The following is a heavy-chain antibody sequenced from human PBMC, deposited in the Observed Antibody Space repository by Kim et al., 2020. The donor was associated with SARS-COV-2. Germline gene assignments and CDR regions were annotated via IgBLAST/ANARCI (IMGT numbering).Heavy chain of an antibody. CDR1: GSTLNNYA. CDR2: ISGSGDST. V-gene: IGHV3-23*01. J-gene: IGHJ3*02. D-gene: IGHD6-13*01. Sequence: GGSLRLSCAASGSTLNNYAMSWLRQAPGKGLEWVSVISGSGDSTHYADSVKGRFTISRDNSRNTLYLEMNSLRAEDSAVYYCAKRYSSSWYTESFDIWG. CDR3: AKRYSSSWYTESFDI.